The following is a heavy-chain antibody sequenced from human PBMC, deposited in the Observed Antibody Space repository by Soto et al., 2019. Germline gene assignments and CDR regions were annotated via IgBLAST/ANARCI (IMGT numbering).Heavy chain of an antibody. CDR3: ARAYNDFWSGYPRFDP. V-gene: IGHV4-59*01. J-gene: IGHJ5*02. Sequence: TSEALSLTCTVSGGSISRYYWSWIRQPPGKGLEWIGYIYYSGSTNYNPSLKSRVTISVDTSKNQFSLKLSSVTAADTAVYYCARAYNDFWSGYPRFDPWGQGTLVTVSS. D-gene: IGHD3-3*01. CDR1: GGSISRYY. CDR2: IYYSGST.